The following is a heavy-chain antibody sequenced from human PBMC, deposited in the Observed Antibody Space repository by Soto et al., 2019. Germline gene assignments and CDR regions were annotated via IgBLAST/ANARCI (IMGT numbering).Heavy chain of an antibody. CDR1: GASISVHSYY. CDR2: SYYSETT. J-gene: IGHJ5*02. V-gene: IGHV4-39*01. CDR3: TRRYNWNDKYFDP. D-gene: IGHD1-20*01. Sequence: PSETLSLTCTVSGASISVHSYYWTWIRQPPGKGLEWIGSSYYSETTYFNPSLKSRATISVDTSKNQFSLRLTSVTAADTAIYYCTRRYNWNDKYFDPWGPGALVTVSS.